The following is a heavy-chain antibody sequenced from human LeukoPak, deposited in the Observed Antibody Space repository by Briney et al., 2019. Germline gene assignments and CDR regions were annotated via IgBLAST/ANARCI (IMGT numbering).Heavy chain of an antibody. CDR3: AREYYDILTGYSHYRFDP. D-gene: IGHD3-9*01. Sequence: SETLSLTCTVSGGSISSYYWSWIRQPPGKGLEWIGYIYYSGSTNYNPSLKSRVTISVDTSKNQFSLKLSSVTAADTAVYYCAREYYDILTGYSHYRFDPWGQGTLVTVSS. CDR1: GGSISSYY. CDR2: IYYSGST. V-gene: IGHV4-59*12. J-gene: IGHJ5*02.